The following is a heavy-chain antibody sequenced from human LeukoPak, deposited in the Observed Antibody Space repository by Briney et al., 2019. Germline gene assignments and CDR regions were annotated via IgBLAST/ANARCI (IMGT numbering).Heavy chain of an antibody. CDR2: ISGSGGST. J-gene: IGHJ4*02. D-gene: IGHD3-9*01. CDR3: AKATPYDILTGRRRYYFDY. V-gene: IGHV3-23*01. Sequence: GGSLRLSCAGSGFTFSSYAMSWVRQAPGKGLEWVSAISGSGGSTYYADSVKGRFTISRDNSKNTLYLQMDSLRAEDTAVYYCAKATPYDILTGRRRYYFDYWGQGTLVTVSS. CDR1: GFTFSSYA.